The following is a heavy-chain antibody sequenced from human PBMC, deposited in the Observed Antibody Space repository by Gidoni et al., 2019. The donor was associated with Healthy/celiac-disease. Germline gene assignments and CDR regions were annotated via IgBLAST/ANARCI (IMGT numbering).Heavy chain of an antibody. J-gene: IGHJ4*02. V-gene: IGHV2-26*01. CDR1: GFSLSNARMG. D-gene: IGHD3-3*01. Sequence: VTLKESGPVLVKPTETLTLTCTVSGFSLSNARMGVSWIRQPPGKALEWLAHIFSNDEKSYSTSLKSRLTISKDTSKSQVVLTMTNMDPVDTATYYCARIQANYDFWSGYLPYYFDYWGQGTLVTGSS. CDR3: ARIQANYDFWSGYLPYYFDY. CDR2: IFSNDEK.